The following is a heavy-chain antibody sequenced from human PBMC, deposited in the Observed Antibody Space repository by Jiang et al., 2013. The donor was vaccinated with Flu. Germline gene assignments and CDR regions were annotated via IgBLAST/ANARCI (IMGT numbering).Heavy chain of an antibody. CDR3: ATEIVVIDYYGMDV. CDR1: YA. D-gene: IGHD3-22*01. Sequence: YAMSWVRQAPGKGLEWVSAISGSGGSTYYADSVKGRFTISRDNSKNTLYLQMNSLRAEDTVVYYCATEIVVIDYYGMDVWGQGTTVTVSS. V-gene: IGHV3-23*01. CDR2: ISGSGGST. J-gene: IGHJ6*02.